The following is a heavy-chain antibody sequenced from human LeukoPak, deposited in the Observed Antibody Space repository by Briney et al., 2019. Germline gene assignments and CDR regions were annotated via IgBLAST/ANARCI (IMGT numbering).Heavy chain of an antibody. V-gene: IGHV3-43D*03. CDR3: ARARGRRGIMVRGVIGYFDY. J-gene: IGHJ4*02. Sequence: GGSLRLSCAASGFTFDDYAMHWVRQAPGKGLEWVSLISWDGGSTYYADSVKGRFTISRDNAKNSLYLQMNSLRAEDTAVYYCARARGRRGIMVRGVIGYFDYWGQGTLVTVSS. CDR2: ISWDGGST. CDR1: GFTFDDYA. D-gene: IGHD3-10*01.